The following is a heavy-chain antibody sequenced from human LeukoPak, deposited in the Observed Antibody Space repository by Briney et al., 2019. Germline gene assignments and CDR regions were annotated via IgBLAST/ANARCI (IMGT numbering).Heavy chain of an antibody. CDR2: ISSSSSSI. D-gene: IGHD6-13*01. CDR1: RFSFSSYS. V-gene: IGHV3-48*01. Sequence: GGSLRLSCAASRFSFSSYSMNWVRQAPGKGLELVSFISSSSSSIDYADSVKGQFTISRDNAQNSLYLQMNSLRGDDTAVYYCARGTGSGSWLVDYWGQGTLVTVSS. CDR3: ARGTGSGSWLVDY. J-gene: IGHJ4*02.